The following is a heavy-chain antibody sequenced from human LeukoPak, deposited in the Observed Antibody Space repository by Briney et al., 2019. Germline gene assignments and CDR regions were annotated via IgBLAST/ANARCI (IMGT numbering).Heavy chain of an antibody. J-gene: IGHJ5*02. CDR1: GFTFSSYA. V-gene: IGHV3-30*01. CDR3: ARDFKRRARGWFDP. CDR2: ISYDGSNK. Sequence: PGGSLRLSCAASGFTFSSYAMHWVRQAPGKGLEWVAVISYDGSNKYYADSVKGRFTISRDNSKNTLYLQMNSLRAEDTAVYYCARDFKRRARGWFDPWGQGTLVIVSS. D-gene: IGHD6-25*01.